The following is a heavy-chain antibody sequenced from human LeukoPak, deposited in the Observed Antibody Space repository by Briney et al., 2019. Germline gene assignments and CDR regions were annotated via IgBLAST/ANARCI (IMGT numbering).Heavy chain of an antibody. CDR2: IYHSGST. D-gene: IGHD2-15*01. J-gene: IGHJ4*02. V-gene: IGHV4-38-2*02. Sequence: SETLSLTCTVSGYSISSGYYWGWIRQPPGKGLEWIGSIYHSGSTYYNPSLKSRVTISVDTSKNQFSLKLSSVTAADTAVYYCARDRRSPGGSPFFDYWGQGTLVTVSS. CDR3: ARDRRSPGGSPFFDY. CDR1: GYSISSGYY.